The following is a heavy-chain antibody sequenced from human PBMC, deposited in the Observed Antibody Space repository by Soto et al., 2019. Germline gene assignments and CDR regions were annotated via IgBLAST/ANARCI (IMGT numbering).Heavy chain of an antibody. CDR1: GFTFSEYY. CDR3: ARVRFYASGSSINWFDP. CDR2: ISSSGSTI. D-gene: IGHD3-10*01. J-gene: IGHJ5*02. V-gene: IGHV3-11*01. Sequence: GGALRVSCAASGFTFSEYYMSWIRQAPGKGLEWVSYISSSGSTIYYADSVKGRFTISRDNAKNSLYLQKNSLRAEDTAVYYCARVRFYASGSSINWFDPWGQGTLVTVSS.